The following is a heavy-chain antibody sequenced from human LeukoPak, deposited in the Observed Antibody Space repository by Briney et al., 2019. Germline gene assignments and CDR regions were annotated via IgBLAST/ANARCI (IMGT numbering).Heavy chain of an antibody. CDR2: ISSTSSYI. CDR3: ARGPPYNSGLHDY. J-gene: IGHJ4*02. CDR1: GFAFSTYS. D-gene: IGHD6-19*01. Sequence: GGSLRLSCAASGFAFSTYSMNWVRQAPGKGLEWVSCISSTSSYIYYADSVMARFTISRDNAKNSLYLQMNSLRAEDTAVYYCARGPPYNSGLHDYWGQGTLVTVSS. V-gene: IGHV3-21*01.